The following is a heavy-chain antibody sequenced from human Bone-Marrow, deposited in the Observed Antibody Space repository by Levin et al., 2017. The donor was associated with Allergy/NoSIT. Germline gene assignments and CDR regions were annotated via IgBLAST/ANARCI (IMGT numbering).Heavy chain of an antibody. D-gene: IGHD2-21*01. CDR1: GFPFSDYY. CDR2: ISGYNGAT. CDR3: ARDPAHDVDMDY. J-gene: IGHJ4*02. Sequence: GESLKISCQTSGFPFSDYYTHWVRQAPGQGLEWMGWISGYNGATNYAQKFGGRVSLTRDASISTVYMEISNLKSDDTAVYYCARDPAHDVDMDYWGQGTLVTVSS. V-gene: IGHV1-2*02.